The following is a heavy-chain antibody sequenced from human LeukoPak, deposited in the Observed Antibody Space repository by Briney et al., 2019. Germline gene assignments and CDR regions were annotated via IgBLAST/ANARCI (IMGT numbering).Heavy chain of an antibody. Sequence: PSETLSLTCTVSGGSISSSSYSWGWIRQPPGKGLEWIGSIYYSGSTYYNPSLKSRVTISVDTSKNQFSLKLSSVTAADTAVYYCARQQLPLRNIDYWGQGTLVTVSS. J-gene: IGHJ4*02. V-gene: IGHV4-39*01. D-gene: IGHD2-2*01. CDR1: GGSISSSSYS. CDR2: IYYSGST. CDR3: ARQQLPLRNIDY.